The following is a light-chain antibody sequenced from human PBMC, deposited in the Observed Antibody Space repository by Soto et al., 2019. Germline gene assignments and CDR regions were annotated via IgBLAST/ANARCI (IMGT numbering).Light chain of an antibody. V-gene: IGLV1-47*01. CDR2: RNN. Sequence: QSVLTQPPSASGTPGQRVTISCSGSSSNIGSNYVYWYQQLPGTAPKLLIYRNNQRPSGVPDRFSGSKSGTSASLAISGLRSEDEADYYGAAGNDSLSGVVFGGGTKLTV. CDR1: SSNIGSNY. CDR3: AAGNDSLSGVV. J-gene: IGLJ2*01.